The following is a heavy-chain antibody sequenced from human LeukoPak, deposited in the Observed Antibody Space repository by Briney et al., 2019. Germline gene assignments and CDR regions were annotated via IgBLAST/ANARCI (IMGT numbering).Heavy chain of an antibody. CDR1: GFTVSSNY. D-gene: IGHD3-16*02. CDR2: IYSGGST. CDR3: ARGELSWNY. V-gene: IGHV3-53*01. J-gene: IGHJ4*02. Sequence: QSGGSLRLSCAASGFTVSSNYMSWVRQAPGKGLEWVSVIYSGGSTYYADSVKGRFTISRDNAKNTLYLQMNSLRVEDTAVYFCARGELSWNYWGQGTLVTVSS.